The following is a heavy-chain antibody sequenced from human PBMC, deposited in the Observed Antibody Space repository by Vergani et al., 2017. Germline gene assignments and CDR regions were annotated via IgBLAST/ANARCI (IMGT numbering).Heavy chain of an antibody. CDR2: IIPIFGTA. Sequence: QVQLVQSGAEVKKPGSSVKVSCKASGGTFSSYAISWVRQAPGQGLEWMGGIIPIFGTANYAQKFQGRVTITADESTSTAYMELSSLRSEKTAVYYCAGPRFDYGGNSGLYYWGQGTLVTVSS. J-gene: IGHJ4*02. CDR1: GGTFSSYA. D-gene: IGHD4-23*01. V-gene: IGHV1-69*01. CDR3: AGPRFDYGGNSGLYY.